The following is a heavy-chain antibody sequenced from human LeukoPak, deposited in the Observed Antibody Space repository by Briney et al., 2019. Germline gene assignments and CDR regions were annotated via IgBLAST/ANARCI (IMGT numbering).Heavy chain of an antibody. CDR1: GGSISSGSYY. Sequence: SETLSLTCTVSGGSISSGSYYWSWIRQPAGKGLEWIGRIYTSGSTNYNPSLKSRVTISVDTSKNQFSLKLSSVTAADTAVYYCARTARIAVAGSATENGYYYYYYMDVWGKGTTVTISS. V-gene: IGHV4-61*02. D-gene: IGHD6-19*01. J-gene: IGHJ6*03. CDR2: IYTSGST. CDR3: ARTARIAVAGSATENGYYYYYYMDV.